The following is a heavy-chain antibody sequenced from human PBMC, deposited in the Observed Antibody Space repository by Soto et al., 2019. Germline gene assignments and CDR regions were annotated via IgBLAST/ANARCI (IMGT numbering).Heavy chain of an antibody. CDR1: GGSISTGGYY. J-gene: IGHJ5*02. CDR2: FSYSGRT. Sequence: QVQLQESGPGLVKPSQTLSLTCTVSGGSISTGGYYWNWIRQHPGKVLEWIGYFSYSGRTHYNPSRKSRVTISVNTSKNLFCLKVSSVTAADTAVYYCARSVFPWGQGTLVTVSS. CDR3: ARSVFP. V-gene: IGHV4-31*03.